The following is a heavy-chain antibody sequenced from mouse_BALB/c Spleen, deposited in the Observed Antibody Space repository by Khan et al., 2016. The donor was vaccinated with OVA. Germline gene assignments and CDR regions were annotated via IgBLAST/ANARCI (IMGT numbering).Heavy chain of an antibody. J-gene: IGHJ1*01. D-gene: IGHD1-3*01. CDR1: GYSFTNYG. Sequence: QVQLKQSGPEVKKPGETVKISCKASGYSFTNYGMNWVRQAPGKGLKWMGWINTYTGEPTYADDFKGRFAFSLETSASTAYLQINNLKNEDTATYFCASSGYWYFDVWGAGTTVTVSS. CDR2: INTYTGEP. CDR3: ASSGYWYFDV. V-gene: IGHV9-3-1*01.